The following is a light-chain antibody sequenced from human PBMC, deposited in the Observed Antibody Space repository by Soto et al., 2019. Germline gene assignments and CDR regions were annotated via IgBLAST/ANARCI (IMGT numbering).Light chain of an antibody. CDR1: NIGRKS. CDR2: YDS. V-gene: IGLV3-21*04. Sequence: SYELTQPPSVSVAPGETARITCGLNNIGRKSVHWYQQKSGQAPVLVIYYDSDRPSGIPERFSGSNSGNTATLTISWVEAGDEADYCCQMWDSGSDRPVFGGGTKLTVL. CDR3: QMWDSGSDRPV. J-gene: IGLJ2*01.